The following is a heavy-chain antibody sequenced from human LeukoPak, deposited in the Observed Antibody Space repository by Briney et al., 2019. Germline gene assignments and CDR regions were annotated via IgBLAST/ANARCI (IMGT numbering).Heavy chain of an antibody. CDR3: ARDLEV. CDR2: INPNTDDT. V-gene: IGHV1-2*02. Sequence: ASVKVSCKASEYIFTDYHIHWVRQAPGQGLEWMGCINPNTDDTHYAQKFQGRVTLTRDTSITTAYMELSRLTSDDTAVYYCARDLEVWGQGTLVAVSS. J-gene: IGHJ4*02. CDR1: EYIFTDYH.